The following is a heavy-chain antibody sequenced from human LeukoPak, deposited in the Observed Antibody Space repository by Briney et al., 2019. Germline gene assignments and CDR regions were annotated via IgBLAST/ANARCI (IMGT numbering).Heavy chain of an antibody. CDR1: GSAFSNYN. CDR2: ISSSSHSI. V-gene: IGHV3-48*01. Sequence: GGSLRLSFAASGSAFSNYNMNWVRQAPGKGLEWVSYISSSSHSIYYADSVKGRFTVSRDNSKNTLYLQMNNLRADDTAVYYCVKKGQADDDGKPDWGQGTLVTVSS. D-gene: IGHD1-1*01. CDR3: VKKGQADDDGKPD. J-gene: IGHJ4*02.